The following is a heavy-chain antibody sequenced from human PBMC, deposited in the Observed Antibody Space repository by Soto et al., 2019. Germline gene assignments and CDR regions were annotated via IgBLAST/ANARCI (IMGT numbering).Heavy chain of an antibody. CDR2: IVVGSGNT. V-gene: IGHV1-58*01. CDR1: GFTFTSSA. Sequence: SVKVSCKASGFTFTSSAVQWVRQARGQRLEWIGWIVVGSGNTNYAQKFQERVTITRDMSTSTAYMELSSLRSEDTAVYYCAAAVGELSLLDSYFDLWGRGTLVTVS. D-gene: IGHD3-16*02. J-gene: IGHJ2*01. CDR3: AAAVGELSLLDSYFDL.